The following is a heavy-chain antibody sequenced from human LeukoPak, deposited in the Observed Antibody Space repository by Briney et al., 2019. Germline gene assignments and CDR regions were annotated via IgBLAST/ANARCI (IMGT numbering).Heavy chain of an antibody. Sequence: GGSLRLSCTASGFTVSRNYMSWVRQAPGKGLEWVSVIYSGGDTYYADSVKGRFTISRDISENTLYLQMDNLRAEDTAFYYCARSPPASPFDYWGQGPLVSVSS. CDR2: IYSGGDT. CDR3: ARSPPASPFDY. V-gene: IGHV3-53*01. D-gene: IGHD2-2*01. J-gene: IGHJ4*02. CDR1: GFTVSRNY.